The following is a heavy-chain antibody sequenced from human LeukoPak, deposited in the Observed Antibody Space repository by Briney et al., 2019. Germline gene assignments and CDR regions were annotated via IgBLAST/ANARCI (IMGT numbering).Heavy chain of an antibody. D-gene: IGHD3-9*01. J-gene: IGHJ6*02. Sequence: SETLSLTCTVSLVATSAGGYGSRWIRQHPGKGLEWIGYIYYSGSTSYNPSLKSRVTISVDTSKNQFSLKPSSVTAPDTAVYYCASGGGYYCTLTGLPHSDYYDMDFWGQGTTVTVSS. CDR2: IYYSGST. V-gene: IGHV4-31*03. CDR1: LVATSAGGYG. CDR3: ASGGGYYCTLTGLPHSDYYDMDF.